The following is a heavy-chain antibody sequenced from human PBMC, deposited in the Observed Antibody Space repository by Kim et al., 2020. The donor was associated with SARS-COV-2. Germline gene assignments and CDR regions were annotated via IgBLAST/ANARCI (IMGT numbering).Heavy chain of an antibody. Sequence: SETLSLTCTVSGCSISSYYWSWIRQPPGKVLEWIGYIYYSGSTNYNPSLKRRVTISLDTSKNQFSLKLSSVTAADTAGYYCAGDHRVLLQNTANWYFD. CDR1: GCSISSYY. CDR2: IYYSGST. V-gene: IGHV4-59*08. D-gene: IGHD2-21*02. J-gene: IGHJ2*01. CDR3: AGDHRVLLQNTANWYFD.